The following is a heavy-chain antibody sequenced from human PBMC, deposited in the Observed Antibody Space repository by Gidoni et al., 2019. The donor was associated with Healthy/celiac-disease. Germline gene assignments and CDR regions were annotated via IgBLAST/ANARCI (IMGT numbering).Heavy chain of an antibody. CDR1: GGTCSSYD. CDR3: ARDLSGYSSSWSPGGYFDY. V-gene: IGHV1-69*01. J-gene: IGHJ4*02. CDR2: IIPIFGTA. Sequence: QVQLVQSGAEVKKPGSSVKVSCKASGGTCSSYDISWVRQAPGQGLEWMGGIIPIFGTANYAQKFQGRVTITADESTSTAYMELSSLRSEDTAVYYCARDLSGYSSSWSPGGYFDYWGQGTLVTVSS. D-gene: IGHD6-13*01.